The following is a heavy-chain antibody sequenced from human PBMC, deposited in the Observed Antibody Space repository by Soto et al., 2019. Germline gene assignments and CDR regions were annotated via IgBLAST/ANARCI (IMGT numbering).Heavy chain of an antibody. CDR3: ARGGPPIDH. CDR1: GYTFTNFG. J-gene: IGHJ4*02. Sequence: QVQLVQSGAEVKKPGASVKVSCKTSGYTFTNFGLSWVRQAPGQGLEWMGWISAYNGNTNYAQNFQGRVTMTTDTSKSTAYMELRSLRSDDPAVYYLARGGPPIDHWGQGPLVTVSS. V-gene: IGHV1-18*01. CDR2: ISAYNGNT.